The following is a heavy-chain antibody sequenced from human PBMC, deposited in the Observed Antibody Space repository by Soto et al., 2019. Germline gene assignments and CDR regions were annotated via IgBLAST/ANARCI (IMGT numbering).Heavy chain of an antibody. V-gene: IGHV3-53*01. CDR3: AREGGGVYCSGGSCYGRYFDF. CDR2: IYSGGST. J-gene: IGHJ4*02. Sequence: LRLSCAASGFTVSNNYMSWVRQAPWKGLEWVSIIYSGGSTYYADSVQGRFTISRDNSKNTLFLQTSSLRAEDTAVYYCAREGGGVYCSGGSCYGRYFDFWGQGTRVTVYS. D-gene: IGHD2-15*01. CDR1: GFTVSNNY.